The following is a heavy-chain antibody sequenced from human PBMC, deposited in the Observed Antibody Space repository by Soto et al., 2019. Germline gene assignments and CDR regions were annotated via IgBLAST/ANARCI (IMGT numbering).Heavy chain of an antibody. Sequence: TSETLSLTCTVSGGSISSYYWSWIRQPPGKGLEWIGYIYYSGSTNYNPSLKSRVTISVDTSKNQFSLKLSSVTAADTAVYYCARAEYSSSSRDYYYYGMDVWGQGTTVTVSS. V-gene: IGHV4-59*01. J-gene: IGHJ6*02. D-gene: IGHD6-6*01. CDR2: IYYSGST. CDR1: GGSISSYY. CDR3: ARAEYSSSSRDYYYYGMDV.